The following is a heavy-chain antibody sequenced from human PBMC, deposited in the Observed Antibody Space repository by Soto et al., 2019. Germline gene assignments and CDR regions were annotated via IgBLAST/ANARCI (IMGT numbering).Heavy chain of an antibody. J-gene: IGHJ5*02. CDR3: ARDLFPYGDGYRGWFDP. CDR1: GYTFTSYG. Sequence: QVQLVQSGAEVKKPGASVKVSCKASGYTFTSYGISWVRQAPGQGLEWMGWISAYNGNTNYAQKLQGRVTMTTDTTTSTAYMELRSLRSDDTAVYYCARDLFPYGDGYRGWFDPWGQGTLVTVSS. CDR2: ISAYNGNT. V-gene: IGHV1-18*01. D-gene: IGHD4-17*01.